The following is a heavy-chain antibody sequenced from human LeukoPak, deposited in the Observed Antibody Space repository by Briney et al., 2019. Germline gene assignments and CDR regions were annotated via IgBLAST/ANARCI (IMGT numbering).Heavy chain of an antibody. J-gene: IGHJ4*02. V-gene: IGHV1-69*13. CDR3: ARSRGYDFWSGYSFDY. D-gene: IGHD3-3*01. CDR2: IIPIFGTA. CDR1: GGTFSSCA. Sequence: SVKVSCKASGGTFSSCAISWVRQAPGQGLEWMGGIIPIFGTANYAQKFQGRVTITADESTSTAYMELSSLRSEDTAVYYCARSRGYDFWSGYSFDYWGQGTLVTVSS.